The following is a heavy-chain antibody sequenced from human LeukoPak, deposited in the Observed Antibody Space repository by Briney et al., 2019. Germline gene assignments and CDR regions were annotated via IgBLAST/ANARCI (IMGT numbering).Heavy chain of an antibody. J-gene: IGHJ6*02. CDR2: ISAYNGNT. Sequence: ASVTVSFTASGYTFTSYGISWVRQAPGQGLEWMGWISAYNGNTNYAQKLQGRVTMTTDTSTSTAYMELRSLRSDDTAVYYCASSRNAYYGMDVWGQGTTVTVSS. CDR3: ASSRNAYYGMDV. D-gene: IGHD1-14*01. CDR1: GYTFTSYG. V-gene: IGHV1-18*01.